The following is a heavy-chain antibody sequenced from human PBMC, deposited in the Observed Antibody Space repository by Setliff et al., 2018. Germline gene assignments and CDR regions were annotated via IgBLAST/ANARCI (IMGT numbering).Heavy chain of an antibody. CDR1: GASISSGTYY. CDR2: IHYRGTT. V-gene: IGHV4-39*01. Sequence: PSETLSLTCTVSGASISSGTYYWAWIRQPPGKGLEWIGRIHYRGTTYSNASLASRLTISVDTAKNQFSLKLTSVTAADTAVYYCAKTGTYRYFDYWGQGTRVTVSS. J-gene: IGHJ4*02. D-gene: IGHD1-1*01. CDR3: AKTGTYRYFDY.